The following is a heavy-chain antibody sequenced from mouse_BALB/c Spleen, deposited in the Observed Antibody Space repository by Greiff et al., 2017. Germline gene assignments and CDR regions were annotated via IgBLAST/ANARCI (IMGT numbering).Heavy chain of an antibody. CDR3: AITTVVGAMDY. D-gene: IGHD1-1*01. CDR1: GFNIKDTY. Sequence: EVQLQQSGAELVKPGASVKLSCTASGFNIKDTYMHWVKQRPEQGLEWIGRIDPANGNTKYDPKFQGKATITADTSSNTAYLQLSSLTSEDTAVYYCAITTVVGAMDYWGQGTSVTVSS. J-gene: IGHJ4*01. CDR2: IDPANGNT. V-gene: IGHV14-3*02.